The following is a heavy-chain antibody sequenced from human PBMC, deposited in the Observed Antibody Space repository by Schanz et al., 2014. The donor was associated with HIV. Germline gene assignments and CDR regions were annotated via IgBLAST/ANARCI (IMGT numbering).Heavy chain of an antibody. CDR3: ARAPYGVDLYFDY. J-gene: IGHJ4*01. CDR2: ISGSGCVATGETI. D-gene: IGHD4-17*01. V-gene: IGHV3-11*01. Sequence: QVQVVESGGGLAKPGGSLRLSCAASGFTFSDHYMSWVSKEKWTWMEWISYISGSGCVATGETIYYADSVKGRFTISRDSAKNSLYLQMNSLRVDDTAVYYCARAPYGVDLYFDYWG. CDR1: GFTFSDHY.